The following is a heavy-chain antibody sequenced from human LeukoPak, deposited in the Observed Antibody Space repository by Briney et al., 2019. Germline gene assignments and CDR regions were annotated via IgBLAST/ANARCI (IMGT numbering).Heavy chain of an antibody. CDR2: IYYSGST. V-gene: IGHV4-39*01. Sequence: SETLSLTCTVSGRSISSSSYYWGWIRQPPGKGLEWIGSIYYSGSTYYNPSLKSRVTISVDTSKNQFSLKLSSVTAADTAVYYCARHETIFGGAFDIWGQGTMVTVSS. CDR1: GRSISSSSYY. D-gene: IGHD3-3*01. J-gene: IGHJ3*02. CDR3: ARHETIFGGAFDI.